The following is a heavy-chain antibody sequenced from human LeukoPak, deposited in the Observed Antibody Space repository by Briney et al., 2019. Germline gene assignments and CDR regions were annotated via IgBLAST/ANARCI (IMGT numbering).Heavy chain of an antibody. Sequence: ASVKVSFKSSVGTVSSYAISWVRQAPGQGLEWMGGIIPIFGSANYAQKFQGRVTITTDEYTSTAYMELRSLRSEDTAVDYGARGVGATVWFDPWGQGTLVTVSS. V-gene: IGHV1-69*05. CDR1: VGTVSSYA. CDR2: IIPIFGSA. CDR3: ARGVGATVWFDP. J-gene: IGHJ5*02. D-gene: IGHD1-26*01.